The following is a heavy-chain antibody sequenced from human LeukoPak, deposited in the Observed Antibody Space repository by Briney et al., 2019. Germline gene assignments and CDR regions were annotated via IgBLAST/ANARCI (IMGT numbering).Heavy chain of an antibody. CDR3: ARSHSSSLRAPFGY. V-gene: IGHV1-18*01. Sequence: ASVKVSCKSSGHTFSNYEIIWVRQASGKGLEWMGWIDPYNGNTNFGRKVLGRVTMTTDTSTRTVYMELRNLRSDDTAVYYCARSHSSSLRAPFGYWGQGTLVTVSS. D-gene: IGHD2-2*01. CDR2: IDPYNGNT. J-gene: IGHJ4*02. CDR1: GHTFSNYE.